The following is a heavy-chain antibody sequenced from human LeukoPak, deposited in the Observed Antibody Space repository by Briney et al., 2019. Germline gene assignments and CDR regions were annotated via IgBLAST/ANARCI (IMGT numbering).Heavy chain of an antibody. V-gene: IGHV3-15*01. CDR3: TTAAFH. CDR2: IRSETDGGTT. D-gene: IGHD6-25*01. CDR1: GFTFSYAW. J-gene: IGHJ1*01. Sequence: GGSLRLSCAASGFTFSYAWMNWVRQAPGKGLEWVGHIRSETDGGTTDYAAPVKGRFTISRDDSKNTLYLQVNSLKTEDTAMYYCTTAAFHWGQGTLVTVSS.